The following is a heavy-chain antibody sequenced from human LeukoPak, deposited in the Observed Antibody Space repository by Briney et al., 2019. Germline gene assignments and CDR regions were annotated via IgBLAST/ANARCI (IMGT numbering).Heavy chain of an antibody. V-gene: IGHV4-30-4*08. CDR2: IYYSGST. CDR3: ARGAPYYYTSGSYEGAY. CDR1: GGSLSSGDYY. D-gene: IGHD3-10*01. Sequence: SETLSLTCTVSGGSLSSGDYYWSWIRQPPGKGLEWIGYIYYSGSTYYNPSLKSRVTISVDTSKNQFSLKLSSVTAADTAVYYCARGAPYYYTSGSYEGAYWGQGTLVTVSS. J-gene: IGHJ4*02.